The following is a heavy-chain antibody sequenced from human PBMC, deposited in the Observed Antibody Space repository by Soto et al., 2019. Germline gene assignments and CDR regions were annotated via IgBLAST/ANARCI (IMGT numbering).Heavy chain of an antibody. V-gene: IGHV2-26*03. D-gene: IGHD1-1*01. CDR2: IFSDAER. J-gene: IGHJ6*02. Sequence: QVTLKESGPVLVKPTETLTLTCTISGFSLSNGRMGVSWIRQSPGKALEWLAHIFSDAERSYSSSMQSRLTNSTDTSGTQVVLSMTNMDPVDTGTYFCVRMNADTYSHYYAMDVWGQGTTVTVSS. CDR3: VRMNADTYSHYYAMDV. CDR1: GFSLSNGRMG.